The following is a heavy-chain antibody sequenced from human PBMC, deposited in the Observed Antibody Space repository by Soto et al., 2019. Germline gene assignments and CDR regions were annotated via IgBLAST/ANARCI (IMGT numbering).Heavy chain of an antibody. V-gene: IGHV3-53*02. CDR1: GFTVSSNY. CDR3: ASGGPAIFGVVTSIWGFDD. Sequence: EVQLVETGGCLIQPGGSLRLSCAASGFTVSSNYMSWVRQAPGKGLDWVSVIYSGGSTYYADSVKGRFTISRDNSKQTLYLQMHSLRAADTAVYYCASGGPAIFGVVTSIWGFDDWGKGTLVTVSS. D-gene: IGHD3-3*01. CDR2: IYSGGST. J-gene: IGHJ4*02.